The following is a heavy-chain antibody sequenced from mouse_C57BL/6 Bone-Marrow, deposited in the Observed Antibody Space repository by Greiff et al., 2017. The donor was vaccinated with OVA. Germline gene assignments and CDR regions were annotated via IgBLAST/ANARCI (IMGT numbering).Heavy chain of an antibody. CDR2: INPNYGTT. CDR1: GYSFTDYN. Sequence: EVKLQESGPELVKPGASVKISCKASGYSFTDYNMNWVKQSNGKSLEWIGVINPNYGTTSYNQKFKGKATLTVDQSSSTAYMQLNSLTSEDSAVYYCAYYGSSPAWFAYWGQGTLVTVSA. D-gene: IGHD1-1*01. J-gene: IGHJ3*01. V-gene: IGHV1-39*01. CDR3: AYYGSSPAWFAY.